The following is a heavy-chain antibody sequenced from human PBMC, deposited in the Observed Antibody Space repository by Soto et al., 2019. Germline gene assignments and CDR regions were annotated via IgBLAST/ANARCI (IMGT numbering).Heavy chain of an antibody. D-gene: IGHD6-19*01. CDR1: GGSISSYY. Sequence: NPSETLSLTCAVSGGSISSYYWSWIRQPPGKGLEWIGYIYYSGSTNYNPSLKSRVTISVDTSKNQFSLKLSSVTAADTAVYYCARDRSSGWYGNNWFDPWGQGTLVTVSS. V-gene: IGHV4-59*01. CDR2: IYYSGST. CDR3: ARDRSSGWYGNNWFDP. J-gene: IGHJ5*02.